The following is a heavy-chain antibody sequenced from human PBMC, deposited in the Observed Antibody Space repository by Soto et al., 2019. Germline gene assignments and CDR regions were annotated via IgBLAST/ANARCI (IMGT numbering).Heavy chain of an antibody. CDR1: GFTFSSYA. CDR3: ANGVEWLLWGSYYYYGMDV. CDR2: ISGSGGST. Sequence: GGSLRLSCAASGFTFSSYAMSWVRQAPGKGLEWVSAISGSGGSTYYADSVKGRFTISRDNSKNTLYLQMNSLRAEDTAVYYCANGVEWLLWGSYYYYGMDVWGQGTTVTVSS. D-gene: IGHD3-3*01. J-gene: IGHJ6*02. V-gene: IGHV3-23*01.